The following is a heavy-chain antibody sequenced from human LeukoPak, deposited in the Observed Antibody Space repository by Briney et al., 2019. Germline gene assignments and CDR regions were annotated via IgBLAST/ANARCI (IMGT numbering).Heavy chain of an antibody. D-gene: IGHD2-2*01. CDR2: INSNSGGT. V-gene: IGHV1-2*02. CDR1: GYTFTGYY. Sequence: ASVKVSCKASGYTFTGYYMHWVRQAPGQGLEWMGWINSNSGGTNYAQKFQGRVTMTRDTSISTAYMELSRLRSDDTAVYYCARLVVGYCSSTSCRNDYWGQGTLVTVSS. J-gene: IGHJ4*02. CDR3: ARLVVGYCSSTSCRNDY.